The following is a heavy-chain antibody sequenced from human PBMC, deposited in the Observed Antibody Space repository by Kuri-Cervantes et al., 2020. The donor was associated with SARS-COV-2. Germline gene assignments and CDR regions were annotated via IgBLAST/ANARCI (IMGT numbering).Heavy chain of an antibody. Sequence: ESLKISCAVYGGSFSGYYWSWIRQPPGKGLEWIGEINHSGSTNYNPSLKSRVTISVDTSKNQFSLKLSSVTAADTAVYYCARSFSVTTCDYWGQGTLVTVSS. CDR2: INHSGST. V-gene: IGHV4-34*01. D-gene: IGHD4-11*01. J-gene: IGHJ4*02. CDR1: GGSFSGYY. CDR3: ARSFSVTTCDY.